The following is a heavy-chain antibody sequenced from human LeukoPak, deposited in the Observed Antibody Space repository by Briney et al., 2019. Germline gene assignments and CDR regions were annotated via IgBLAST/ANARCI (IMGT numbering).Heavy chain of an antibody. CDR2: IYTSGST. J-gene: IGHJ4*02. Sequence: SETLSLTCTVSGGSISSGSYYWSWIRQPAGKGLEWIGRIYTSGSTNYNPSLKSRVTISVDTSKNQFSLKLSSVTAADMAVYYCARGRPFGELLSLADYWGQGTLVTVSS. CDR3: ARGRPFGELLSLADY. CDR1: GGSISSGSYY. V-gene: IGHV4-61*02. D-gene: IGHD3-10*01.